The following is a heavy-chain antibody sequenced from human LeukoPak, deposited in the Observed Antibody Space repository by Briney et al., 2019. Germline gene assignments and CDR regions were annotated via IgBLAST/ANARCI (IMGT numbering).Heavy chain of an antibody. J-gene: IGHJ4*02. Sequence: PSETLSLTCDVSGASMVGYYWSWIRQSAGGGLEWIGRVHNSGSTNYHPSLRSRVTLSEDVSKSQFYLRLTSVTAADTAVYYCATTMGYCSQGTLVTVSS. D-gene: IGHD1/OR15-1a*01. CDR2: VHNSGST. V-gene: IGHV4-4*07. CDR3: ATTMGY. CDR1: GASMVGYY.